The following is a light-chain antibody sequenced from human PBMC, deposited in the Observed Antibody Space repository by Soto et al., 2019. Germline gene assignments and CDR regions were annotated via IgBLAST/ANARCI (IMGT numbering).Light chain of an antibody. V-gene: IGKV3-20*01. CDR1: QSVSGSY. J-gene: IGKJ5*01. Sequence: DIVLTQSPGTLSLSPGERATLSCSASQSVSGSYLAWYQQKPGQAPRLLIYGASSRATGIPDRFIGSGSGTDFTLTISRLEPEDFAVYYCQQYGSSATFGQGTRLEIK. CDR2: GAS. CDR3: QQYGSSAT.